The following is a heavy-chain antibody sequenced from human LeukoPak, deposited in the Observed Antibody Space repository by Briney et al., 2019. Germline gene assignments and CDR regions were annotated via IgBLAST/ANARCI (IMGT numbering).Heavy chain of an antibody. V-gene: IGHV4-39*07. Sequence: SETLSLTCTVSGGSISSGSYYWSWIRQPPGKGLEWIGEINHSGSTNYNPSLKSRVIISVDTSKNQFSLKLSSVTAADTAVYYCASVGSSGPVYWGQGTLVTVSS. CDR3: ASVGSSGPVY. CDR1: GGSISSGSYY. D-gene: IGHD3-22*01. J-gene: IGHJ4*02. CDR2: INHSGST.